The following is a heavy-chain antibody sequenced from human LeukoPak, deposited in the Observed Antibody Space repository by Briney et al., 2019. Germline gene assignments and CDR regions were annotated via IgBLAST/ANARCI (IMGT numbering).Heavy chain of an antibody. CDR3: ARERGSGSYHPFDP. CDR1: GFTVSSNF. CDR2: IKQDGTEK. V-gene: IGHV3-7*01. D-gene: IGHD3-10*01. J-gene: IGHJ5*02. Sequence: GGSLRLSCAASGFTVSSNFMSWVRQAPGEGLEWVANIKQDGTEKNYVDSVKGRFTISRDNAKNSLYLQMNSLRAEDTAVYYCARERGSGSYHPFDPWGQGTLATVSS.